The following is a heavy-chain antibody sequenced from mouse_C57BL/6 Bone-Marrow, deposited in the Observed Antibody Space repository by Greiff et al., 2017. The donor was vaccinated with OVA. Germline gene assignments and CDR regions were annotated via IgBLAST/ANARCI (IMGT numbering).Heavy chain of an antibody. CDR1: GYTFPSYW. V-gene: IGHV1-55*01. J-gene: IGHJ2*01. CDR3: SRGDYGHFDY. D-gene: IGHD2-4*01. Sequence: QVQLKQPGAELVKPGASVKMSCKASGYTFPSYWITWVKQRPGQGLEWIGDIYPGSGSTNYNEKFKSKATLTVDTSSSTAYMQLSSLTSEDSAVYYCSRGDYGHFDYWGQGTTLTVSS. CDR2: IYPGSGST.